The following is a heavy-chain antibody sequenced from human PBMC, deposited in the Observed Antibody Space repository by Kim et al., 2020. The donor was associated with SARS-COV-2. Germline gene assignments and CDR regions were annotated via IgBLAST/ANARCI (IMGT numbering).Heavy chain of an antibody. J-gene: IGHJ3*02. CDR3: VSPAGATITSSFDI. V-gene: IGHV5-51*01. D-gene: IGHD4-4*01. CDR2: IHPGNSRT. CDR1: GYSFTSYW. Sequence: GESLQISCAGSGYSFTSYWIGWVRQVPGKGLEWMGIIHPGNSRTRYSPSFQGQVTVSADKSISTAYLQWSSLQASDTAMYYCVSPAGATITSSFDIWGQGTMVTVSS.